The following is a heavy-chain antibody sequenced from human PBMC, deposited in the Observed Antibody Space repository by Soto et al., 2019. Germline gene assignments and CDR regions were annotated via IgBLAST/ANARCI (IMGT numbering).Heavy chain of an antibody. V-gene: IGHV5-51*01. CDR3: ARHVPTVTPYKWYFYGMDV. CDR2: IYPHNSDT. Sequence: PGESLKISCQGSGYSFSSYWIGWVRQMPGKGLEWMGIIYPHNSDTIYSPSFQGQVTISADKSIRTAYLQWSSLKASDTAMYFCARHVPTVTPYKWYFYGMDVWGQGTTVTVSS. D-gene: IGHD4-17*01. J-gene: IGHJ6*02. CDR1: GYSFSSYW.